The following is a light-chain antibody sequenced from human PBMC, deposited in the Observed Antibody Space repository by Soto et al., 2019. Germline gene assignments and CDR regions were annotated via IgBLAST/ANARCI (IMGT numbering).Light chain of an antibody. J-gene: IGKJ2*01. CDR1: QSVSNN. V-gene: IGKV3-15*01. CDR3: QQNNNCPPYT. CDR2: GAS. Sequence: EIVMTQSPATLSVSPGERATLSCRASQSVSNNLAWYQQKPGQAPRLLIYGASTRATGIPARFSGSGSGTEFTPTITSLLSEDFAVYYYQQNNNCPPYTFDKGTKLEIK.